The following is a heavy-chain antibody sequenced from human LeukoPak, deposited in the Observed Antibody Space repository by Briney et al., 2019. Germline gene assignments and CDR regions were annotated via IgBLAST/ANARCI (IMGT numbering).Heavy chain of an antibody. V-gene: IGHV4-59*01. CDR2: IYYSGST. CDR3: ARGGPSSSSWYWFDP. Sequence: SETLSLTCTVSGGSISSYYWSWIRQPPGKGLEWIGYIYYSGSTNYSPSLKSRVTISVDTSKNQFSLKLSSVTAADTAVYYCARGGPSSSSWYWFDPWGQGTLVTVSS. J-gene: IGHJ5*02. D-gene: IGHD6-13*01. CDR1: GGSISSYY.